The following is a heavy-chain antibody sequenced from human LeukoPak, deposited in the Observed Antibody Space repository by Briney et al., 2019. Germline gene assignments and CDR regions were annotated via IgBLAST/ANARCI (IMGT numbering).Heavy chain of an antibody. CDR1: GDSISNHY. CDR3: ARYIEYSSSTDAFDI. V-gene: IGHV4-4*07. D-gene: IGHD6-6*01. Sequence: SETLSLTCTVSGDSISNHYWNWIRQPAGKGLEWIGRIYSSGNTNYKSSLESRVTMSIDTSKNQVSLKLTSVTAADTAVYYCARYIEYSSSTDAFDIWGQGTMVTVSS. J-gene: IGHJ3*02. CDR2: IYSSGNT.